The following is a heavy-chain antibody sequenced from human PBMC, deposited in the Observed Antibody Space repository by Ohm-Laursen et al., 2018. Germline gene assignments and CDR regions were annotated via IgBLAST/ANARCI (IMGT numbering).Heavy chain of an antibody. J-gene: IGHJ4*02. CDR1: GFTFSSYS. D-gene: IGHD2-15*01. V-gene: IGHV3-23*01. CDR2: ISVSGSST. Sequence: SLRLSCAASGFTFSSYSMNWVRQAPGKGLEWVSGISVSGSSTDYADSVKGRFTISRDNSKNTLYLQMNSLRAEDTAVYYCARRIAIDYWGQGTLVTVSS. CDR3: ARRIAIDY.